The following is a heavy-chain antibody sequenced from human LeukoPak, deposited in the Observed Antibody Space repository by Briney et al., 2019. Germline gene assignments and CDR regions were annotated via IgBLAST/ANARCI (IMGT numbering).Heavy chain of an antibody. J-gene: IGHJ4*02. CDR1: GLTFSDSY. CDR2: ISGSGSRI. CDR3: ARDARNFDY. V-gene: IGHV3-11*01. Sequence: PGGSLRLSCAPSGLTFSDSYMSWIRQAPGKGLEWISYISGSGSRIYYADSVKGRFTISRDNAKKSLYLQMNSLRAEDTAVYYCARDARNFDYWGQGTLVTVSS.